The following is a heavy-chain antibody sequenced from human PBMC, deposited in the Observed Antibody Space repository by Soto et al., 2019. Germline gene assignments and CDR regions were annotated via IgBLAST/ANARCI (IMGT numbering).Heavy chain of an antibody. CDR2: IYHSGST. D-gene: IGHD3-3*01. J-gene: IGHJ5*02. V-gene: IGHV4-38-2*02. Sequence: SETLSLTCAVYGGAFSGYYCGWIRQPPGKGLEWIGSIYHSGSTYYNPSLKSRVTISVDTSKNQFSLKLSSVTAADTAVYYCARDRTEFTIFGVVILPKAWFDPWGQGTLVTVSS. CDR1: GGAFSGYY. CDR3: ARDRTEFTIFGVVILPKAWFDP.